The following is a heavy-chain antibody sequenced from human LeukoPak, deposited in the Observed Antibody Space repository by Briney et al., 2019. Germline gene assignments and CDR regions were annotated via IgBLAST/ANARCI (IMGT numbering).Heavy chain of an antibody. Sequence: PGGSLRLSCAASGFTFSSYSMNWVRQAPGKGLEWVSYISSSSSTIYYADSVKGRFTISRDNAKNSLYLQMNSLRAEDTAVYYCARVERYFDWLSDDYRGQGTLVTVSS. CDR3: ARVERYFDWLSDDY. V-gene: IGHV3-48*01. J-gene: IGHJ4*02. CDR2: ISSSSSTI. D-gene: IGHD3-9*01. CDR1: GFTFSSYS.